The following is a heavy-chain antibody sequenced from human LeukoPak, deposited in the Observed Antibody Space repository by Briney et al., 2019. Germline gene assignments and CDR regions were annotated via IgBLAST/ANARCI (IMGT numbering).Heavy chain of an antibody. CDR1: GGSFSGYY. J-gene: IGHJ4*02. V-gene: IGHV4-34*01. Sequence: PSETLSLTCAVYGGSFSGYYWSWIRQPPGKGLEWIGEINHSGSTNYDPSLMSRVTISVDTSKNQFSLKLSSVTAADTAVYYCARETTYYDILTGTLYDYWGQGTLVTVSS. D-gene: IGHD3-9*01. CDR2: INHSGST. CDR3: ARETTYYDILTGTLYDY.